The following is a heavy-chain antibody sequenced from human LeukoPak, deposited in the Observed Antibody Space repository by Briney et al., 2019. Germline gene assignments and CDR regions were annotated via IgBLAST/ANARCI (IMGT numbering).Heavy chain of an antibody. CDR2: ISGSGGSI. CDR3: AELGITMIGGV. CDR1: GFTFSIYA. J-gene: IGHJ6*04. V-gene: IGHV3-23*01. D-gene: IGHD3-10*02. Sequence: PGGSLRLSCAASGFTFSIYAMSWVRQAPGKGLEWVSVISGSGGSIYYADSVKGRFTISRDNAKNSLYLQMNSLRAEDTAVYYCAELGITMIGGVWGKGTTVTISS.